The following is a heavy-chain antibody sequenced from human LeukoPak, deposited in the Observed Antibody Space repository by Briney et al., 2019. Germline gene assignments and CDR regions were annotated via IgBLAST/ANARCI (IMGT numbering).Heavy chain of an antibody. D-gene: IGHD6-13*01. CDR2: ISAYNGNT. V-gene: IGHV1-18*01. J-gene: IGHJ4*02. Sequence: ASVKVSCKASGYTFTSYGIGWVRQAPGQGLEWMGWISAYNGNTNYAQKLQGRVTMTTDTSTSTAYMELRSLRSDDTAVYYCARDRPYSSSSTVDYWGQGTLVTVSS. CDR3: ARDRPYSSSSTVDY. CDR1: GYTFTSYG.